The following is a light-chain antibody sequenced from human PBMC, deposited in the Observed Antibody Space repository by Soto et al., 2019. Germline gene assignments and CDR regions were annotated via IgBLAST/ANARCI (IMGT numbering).Light chain of an antibody. J-gene: IGKJ5*01. Sequence: EIVLTQSPATLSLSPGDRAILSCRASRSVSTYLAWYQQKPGQTPRLLIHDASNSATGIRVSFSGTVSGTDFTLTIRSLEPEDFAVDYCQQRTNWPSFTFGQGTRLEIK. V-gene: IGKV3-11*01. CDR1: RSVSTY. CDR2: DAS. CDR3: QQRTNWPSFT.